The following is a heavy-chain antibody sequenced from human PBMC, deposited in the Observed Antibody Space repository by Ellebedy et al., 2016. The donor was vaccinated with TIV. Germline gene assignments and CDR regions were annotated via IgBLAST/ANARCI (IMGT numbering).Heavy chain of an antibody. Sequence: GGSLRPSXKRSGYSFTSYWTGWVRQMPGKGLEWLGIIYPGDSDTRYSPSFQGQVTISADKSISTAYLQWSSLKASDTAMYYCASGVVAAGSYGMDVWGQGTTVTVSS. CDR1: GYSFTSYW. V-gene: IGHV5-51*01. CDR2: IYPGDSDT. J-gene: IGHJ6*02. D-gene: IGHD2-15*01. CDR3: ASGVVAAGSYGMDV.